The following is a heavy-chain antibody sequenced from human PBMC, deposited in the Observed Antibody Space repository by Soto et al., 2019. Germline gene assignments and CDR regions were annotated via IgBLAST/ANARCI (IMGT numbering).Heavy chain of an antibody. CDR3: ARVFTDTAKVFDY. J-gene: IGHJ4*02. Sequence: GGSLRLSCAVSGLTVSSNYMSWVRRAPGKGLEWVSIIYSAGSTYYADSVKGRFTISRDNSKNTVYLQMNSLRAEDTAVYYCARVFTDTAKVFDYWGQGTLVTVSS. D-gene: IGHD5-18*01. CDR2: IYSAGST. V-gene: IGHV3-53*01. CDR1: GLTVSSNY.